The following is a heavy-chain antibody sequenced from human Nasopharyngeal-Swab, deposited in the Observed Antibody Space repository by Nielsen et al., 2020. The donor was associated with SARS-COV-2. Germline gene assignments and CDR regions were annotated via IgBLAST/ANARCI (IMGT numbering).Heavy chain of an antibody. D-gene: IGHD2-8*02. CDR3: ARDTGGVPGY. CDR2: ISYDGSNK. J-gene: IGHJ4*02. V-gene: IGHV3-30-3*01. CDR1: GFTFSSYA. Sequence: GESLKISCAASGFTFSSYAMHWVRQAPGKGLEWVAVISYDGSNKYYADSVKGRFTISRDNSKNTLYLQMNSLRAEDTAVYYCARDTGGVPGYWGQGTLVTVSS.